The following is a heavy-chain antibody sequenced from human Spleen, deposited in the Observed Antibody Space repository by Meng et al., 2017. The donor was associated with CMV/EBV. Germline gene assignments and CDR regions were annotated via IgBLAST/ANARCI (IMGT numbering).Heavy chain of an antibody. CDR3: ARGPRITVGGVIIWPLED. Sequence: FSSRSLLWVRQAPGQGLEWMGGITPAFETADYAQKFRDRVTISTDDSATTAYMEMSSLAYEDTAVYFCARGPRITVGGVIIWPLEDWGQGTLVTVSS. J-gene: IGHJ4*02. D-gene: IGHD3-16*02. CDR1: FSSRS. V-gene: IGHV1-69*05. CDR2: ITPAFETA.